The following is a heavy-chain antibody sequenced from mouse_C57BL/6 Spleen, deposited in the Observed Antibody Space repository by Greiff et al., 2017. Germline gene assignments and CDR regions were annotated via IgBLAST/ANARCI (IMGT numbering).Heavy chain of an antibody. Sequence: VQLQQSGAELVKPGASVKLSCTASGFNIPDYYMHWVKPRPEQGLEWIGRIDPEDGEPNYAPKFQGKATITADTSANTAYMQLSSLTAEDTAVYNWGRPGRSLDYWGQGTTLTVAS. CDR2: IDPEDGEP. J-gene: IGHJ2*01. V-gene: IGHV14-2*01. D-gene: IGHD1-1*01. CDR3: GRPGRSLDY. CDR1: GFNIPDYY.